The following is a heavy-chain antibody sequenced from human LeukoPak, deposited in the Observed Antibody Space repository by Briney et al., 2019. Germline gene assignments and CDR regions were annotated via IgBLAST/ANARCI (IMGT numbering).Heavy chain of an antibody. CDR3: TTDRIAGRPGGFFY. Sequence: GGSLRLSCAASGFTVSRHYMSWVRQAPGKGLEWVGRIKSKTDGGTTDYAAPVKGRFTISRDDSKNTLYLQMDSLKTEDTAVYYCTTDRIAGRPGGFFYWGQGTLVTVSS. V-gene: IGHV3-15*01. D-gene: IGHD6-6*01. J-gene: IGHJ4*02. CDR2: IKSKTDGGTT. CDR1: GFTVSRHY.